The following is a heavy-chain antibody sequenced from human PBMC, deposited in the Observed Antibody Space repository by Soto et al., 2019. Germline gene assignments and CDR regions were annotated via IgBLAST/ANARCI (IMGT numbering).Heavy chain of an antibody. CDR2: ITSGLTT. J-gene: IGHJ4*02. D-gene: IGHD3-16*01. V-gene: IGHV3-48*02. CDR1: GFSFGGYN. CDR3: ARDTSHGVTIGGLDS. Sequence: GGSLRLSCAASGFSFGGYNMNWARQAPGKGLEWVSHITSGLTTHYADFVQGRFTISRDNAKNSLYLEMNDLRDEDTAVYYCARDTSHGVTIGGLDSWGQGTLVTVSS.